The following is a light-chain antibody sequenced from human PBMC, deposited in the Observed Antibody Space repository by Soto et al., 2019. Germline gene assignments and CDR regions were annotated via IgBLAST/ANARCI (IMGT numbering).Light chain of an antibody. V-gene: IGKV1-5*01. J-gene: IGKJ4*01. CDR1: QSISQW. Sequence: DIQMTQSPSTLSASVGDRVAITCRASQSISQWVAWYQQKPGRAPELLIYDASKLKSGVPSRFSGSGSGTEFSLSTPTLQPDVSAMFYCKQYNGYSWIFGPGTKVATK. CDR2: DAS. CDR3: KQYNGYSWI.